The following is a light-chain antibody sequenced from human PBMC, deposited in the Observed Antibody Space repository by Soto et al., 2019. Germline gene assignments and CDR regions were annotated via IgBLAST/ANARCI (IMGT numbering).Light chain of an antibody. CDR3: QPCGTGIGV. CDR1: SGPSSYA. CDR2: INSDGSH. J-gene: IGLJ1*01. V-gene: IGLV4-69*01. Sequence: QPVLTQSPSPSASLGASVKFICTLSSGPSSYAIAWHQQQPEKGPRYLMKINSDGSHSKWDGIPARFSGSSSGAERSLTLSSVQSEDEAEYYCQPCGTGIGVFGTGTKLTVL.